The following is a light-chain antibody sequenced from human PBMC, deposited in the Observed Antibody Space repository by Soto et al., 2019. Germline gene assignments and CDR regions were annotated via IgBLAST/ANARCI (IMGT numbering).Light chain of an antibody. V-gene: IGKV1-12*01. CDR1: QDISTW. CDR3: QQANSFPIT. J-gene: IGKJ5*01. CDR2: AAS. Sequence: DIQLTQSPSSVSASVREKVTITCRASQDISTWLAWYQQKPGKAPKLLIYAASSLLSGVPSRFSGSGSGTDFTLTISSLQPEDFATYYCQQANSFPITFGRGTRLEVK.